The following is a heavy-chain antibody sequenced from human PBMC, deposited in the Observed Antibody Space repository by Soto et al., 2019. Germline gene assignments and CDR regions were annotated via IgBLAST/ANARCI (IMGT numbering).Heavy chain of an antibody. CDR1: GGTFSSYA. V-gene: IGHV1-69*13. Sequence: SVKVSCKASGGTFSSYAISWVRQAPGQGLEWMGGIIPIFGTANYAQKFQGRVTITADESTSTAYMELSSLRSEDTAVYYCARGQYYYDSSGYLVAFDIWGQGTMVTVSS. CDR2: IIPIFGTA. D-gene: IGHD3-22*01. J-gene: IGHJ3*02. CDR3: ARGQYYYDSSGYLVAFDI.